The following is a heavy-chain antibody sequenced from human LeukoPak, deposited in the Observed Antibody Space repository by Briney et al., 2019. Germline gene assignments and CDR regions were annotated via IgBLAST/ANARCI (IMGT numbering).Heavy chain of an antibody. D-gene: IGHD6-19*01. Sequence: SETLSLTCAVYGGSFSGYYWSWIRQPPGKGVEWIGEINHSGSTNSNPSLKSRVTISVDTSKTQFSLKLRSVTAADTAVYYCARGPGIAVAGYFDYWGQGTLVTVSS. CDR2: INHSGST. CDR3: ARGPGIAVAGYFDY. J-gene: IGHJ4*02. V-gene: IGHV4-34*01. CDR1: GGSFSGYY.